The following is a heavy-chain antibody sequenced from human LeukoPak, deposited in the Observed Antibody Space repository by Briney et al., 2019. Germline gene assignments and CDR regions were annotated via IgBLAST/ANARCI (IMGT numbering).Heavy chain of an antibody. Sequence: GGSLRLSCAASGFTFSTFAMIWVRQPPGKGLEWVSSIFPSGGEIHYADSVRGRFTISRDNSKSTLSLQMNSLRAEDTAVYYCAKSHGYSYGLDYWGQGTLVTVSS. CDR3: AKSHGYSYGLDY. CDR1: GFTFSTFA. CDR2: IFPSGGEI. D-gene: IGHD5-18*01. J-gene: IGHJ4*02. V-gene: IGHV3-23*01.